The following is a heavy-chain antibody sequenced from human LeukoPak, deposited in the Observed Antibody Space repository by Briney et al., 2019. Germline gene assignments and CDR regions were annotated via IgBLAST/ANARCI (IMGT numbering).Heavy chain of an antibody. Sequence: ASVKVSCKASGYTFTSYGISWVRQAPGQGLEWMGWISAYNGNTNYAQKLQGRVTMTTDTSTSTAYMELRSLRSDDTAVYYCARDSPPGYSSNWFDPWGQGTLVTVSS. CDR2: ISAYNGNT. D-gene: IGHD6-13*01. CDR1: GYTFTSYG. J-gene: IGHJ5*02. V-gene: IGHV1-18*01. CDR3: ARDSPPGYSSNWFDP.